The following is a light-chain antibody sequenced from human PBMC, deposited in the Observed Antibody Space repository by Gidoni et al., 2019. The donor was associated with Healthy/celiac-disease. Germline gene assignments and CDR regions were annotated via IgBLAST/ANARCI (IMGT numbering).Light chain of an antibody. V-gene: IGKV2-30*01. Sequence: GTLGPPADSSCSSSKSRVDSDGNYYLNWLKQSQAQSPRRLIDTVSTRDSAARDRFSGSGSGFDFTMKISRVEAEAVGVYYCMQGTHWPSWFGHGTKVEIK. J-gene: IGKJ3*01. CDR1: KSRVDSDGNYY. CDR3: MQGTHWPSW. CDR2: TVS.